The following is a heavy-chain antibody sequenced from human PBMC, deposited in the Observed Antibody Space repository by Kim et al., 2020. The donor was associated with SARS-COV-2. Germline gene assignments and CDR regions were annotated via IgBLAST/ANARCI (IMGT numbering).Heavy chain of an antibody. D-gene: IGHD6-19*01. J-gene: IGHJ4*02. V-gene: IGHV1-3*04. CDR3: ARESRGGSWHSDN. CDR2: IKTDNGNT. Sequence: ASVKVSCKASGYIFNDYNMHWVRQAAGQRLEWMGWIKTDNGNTKYSQRFQGRVTITRDTSASTAYMELNSLTSEDTAGYYCARESRGGSWHSDNWGQGTL. CDR1: GYIFNDYN.